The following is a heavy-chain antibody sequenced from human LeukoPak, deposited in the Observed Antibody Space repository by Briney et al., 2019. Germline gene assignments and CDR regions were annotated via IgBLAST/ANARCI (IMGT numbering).Heavy chain of an antibody. CDR1: GFTFSSYS. D-gene: IGHD6-19*01. V-gene: IGHV3-23*01. CDR3: AKTRGDGGWYSGFDY. J-gene: IGHJ4*02. CDR2: TSGSGGST. Sequence: GGSLRLSCAASGFTFSSYSMNWVRQAPGKGLEWVSATSGSGGSTYYADSVKGRFTISRDNSKNTLYVQMNSLRAEDTAVYYCAKTRGDGGWYSGFDYWGQGTLVTVSS.